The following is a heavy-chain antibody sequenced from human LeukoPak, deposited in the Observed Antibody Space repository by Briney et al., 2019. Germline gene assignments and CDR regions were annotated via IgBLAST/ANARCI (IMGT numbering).Heavy chain of an antibody. CDR2: ISGSGGST. J-gene: IGHJ4*02. CDR3: AKRGVVPAATDYFDY. V-gene: IGHV3-23*01. Sequence: PGGSLRLSCAASGFTFSSYAMSWVRQAPGKGLEWVSAISGSGGSTYYADSVKGRFTTSRDNSKNTLYLQMNSLRAEDTAVYYCAKRGVVPAATDYFDYWGQGTLVTVSS. CDR1: GFTFSSYA. D-gene: IGHD2-2*01.